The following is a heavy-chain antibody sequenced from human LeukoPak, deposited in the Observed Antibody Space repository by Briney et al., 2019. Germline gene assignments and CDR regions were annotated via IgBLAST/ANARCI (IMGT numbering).Heavy chain of an antibody. Sequence: SETLSLTCTVSGGSISSYYWGWIRQPPGKGLEWIGYIYYSGSTNYNPSLKSRVTISVDTSKNQFSLKLSPVTAADTAVYYCAREAITGTTKYYYYGMDVWGQGTTVTVSS. CDR2: IYYSGST. D-gene: IGHD1-7*01. CDR3: AREAITGTTKYYYYGMDV. CDR1: GGSISSYY. J-gene: IGHJ6*02. V-gene: IGHV4-59*01.